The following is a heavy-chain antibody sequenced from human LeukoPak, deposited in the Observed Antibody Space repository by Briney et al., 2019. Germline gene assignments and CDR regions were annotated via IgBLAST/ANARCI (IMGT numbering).Heavy chain of an antibody. CDR3: AAGRSGDYGSGGGVDFDY. CDR1: GYTFSDYY. D-gene: IGHD3-10*01. J-gene: IGHJ4*02. CDR2: INPNTGAT. Sequence: ASVKVSCKASGYTFSDYYIHWVRQAPGQGLECMGWINPNTGATNYVQKFKGRVTMTRDTSISTAYMELSSLRSDDAAVYYCAAGRSGDYGSGGGVDFDYWGQGTLVTVSS. V-gene: IGHV1-2*02.